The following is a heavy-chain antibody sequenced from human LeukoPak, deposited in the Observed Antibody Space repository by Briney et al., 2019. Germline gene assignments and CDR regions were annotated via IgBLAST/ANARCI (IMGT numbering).Heavy chain of an antibody. J-gene: IGHJ5*02. D-gene: IGHD3-22*01. CDR2: ISSSSSYI. CDR3: AREDDYDHWFDP. Sequence: GGSLRLSCAASGFTFSSYSMNWVRQAPGKGLEWVSSISSSSSYIYYADSVKGRFTISRDNAKNSLYLQMNSLRAEDTAVYYCAREDDYDHWFDPWGQGTLDTVSS. CDR1: GFTFSSYS. V-gene: IGHV3-21*01.